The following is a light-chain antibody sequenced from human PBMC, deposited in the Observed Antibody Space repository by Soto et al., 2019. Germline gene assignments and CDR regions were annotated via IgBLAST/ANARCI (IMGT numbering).Light chain of an antibody. CDR2: GAS. V-gene: IGKV3-20*01. Sequence: EIVMTQSPVTLSVSPGERVTLSCRASQSVSSNLAWYQQKPGQAPSLLIYGASSRATGIPDRFSGSGSGTDFTLTISRLEPEDFAVYYCQQYGSSPGTFGQGTKVDIK. CDR1: QSVSSN. CDR3: QQYGSSPGT. J-gene: IGKJ1*01.